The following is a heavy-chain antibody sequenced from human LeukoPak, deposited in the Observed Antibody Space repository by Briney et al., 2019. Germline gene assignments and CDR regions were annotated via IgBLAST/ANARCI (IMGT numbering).Heavy chain of an antibody. CDR1: GGSIRSSYYY. CDR3: ARVSSGATTVDY. V-gene: IGHV4-39*07. CDR2: IYDSGST. D-gene: IGHD1-26*01. Sequence: SETLSLTCTVSGGSIRSSYYYWGWIRQPPGKGLEWIGSIYDSGSTYYNPSLKSRVTISVDTSKNQFSLKLSSVTAADTAVYYCARVSSGATTVDYWGQGTLVTVSS. J-gene: IGHJ4*02.